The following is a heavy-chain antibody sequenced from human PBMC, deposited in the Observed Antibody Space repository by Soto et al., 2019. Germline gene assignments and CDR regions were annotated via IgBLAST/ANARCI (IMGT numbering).Heavy chain of an antibody. CDR2: IYYSGGT. Sequence: PSETLSLTCTVSGGSISSGGYYWSWIRQHPGKGLEWIGYIYYSGGTYYNPSLKSRVTISVDTSKNQFSLKLSSVTAADTAVYYCARDSTSGTTPEFWGQGTLVTVSS. J-gene: IGHJ4*02. CDR3: ARDSTSGTTPEF. D-gene: IGHD1-26*01. V-gene: IGHV4-31*03. CDR1: GGSISSGGYY.